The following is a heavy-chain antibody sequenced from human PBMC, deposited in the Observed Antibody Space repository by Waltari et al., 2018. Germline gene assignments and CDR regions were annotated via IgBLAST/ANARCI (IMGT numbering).Heavy chain of an antibody. CDR1: GGSISSSSSY. V-gene: IGHV4-39*07. J-gene: IGHJ6*03. CDR2: IYYSGST. CDR3: ARIVVPAYYYYYMDV. Sequence: QLQLQESGPGLVKPSETLSLTCTVSGGSISSSSSYWGWIRQPPGKGLEWIGNIYYSGSTYYNPSLKSRVTISVDTSKNQFSLKLSSVTAADTAVYYCARIVVPAYYYYYMDVWGKGTTVTISS. D-gene: IGHD2-2*01.